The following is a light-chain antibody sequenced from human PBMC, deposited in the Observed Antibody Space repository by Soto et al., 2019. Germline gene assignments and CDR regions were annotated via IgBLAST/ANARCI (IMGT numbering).Light chain of an antibody. CDR1: QSISTY. Sequence: DVQMTQSPSSLSASVGDRVTITCRASQSISTYLNWYQQKPGKAPKLLIYAASSLQSGFPSRFSASGSGTDFTLTISSLQPEDFATYYCQQSYNTPYTFGQGTKLDIK. V-gene: IGKV1-39*01. CDR3: QQSYNTPYT. J-gene: IGKJ2*01. CDR2: AAS.